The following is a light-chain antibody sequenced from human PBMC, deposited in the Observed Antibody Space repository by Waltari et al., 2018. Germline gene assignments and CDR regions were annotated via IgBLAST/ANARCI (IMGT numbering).Light chain of an antibody. CDR1: SSNIGAGFD. CDR2: TND. Sequence: QSVLTQPPSVSGAPGQRVSISCTGSSSNIGAGFDVQWYQPVPGTAPKLLLSTNDIRPSCVPDRFSGSKSGTSASLAISGLQADDEADYYCQSFDKSLSGFVIFGGGTKLTVL. J-gene: IGLJ2*01. V-gene: IGLV1-40*01. CDR3: QSFDKSLSGFVI.